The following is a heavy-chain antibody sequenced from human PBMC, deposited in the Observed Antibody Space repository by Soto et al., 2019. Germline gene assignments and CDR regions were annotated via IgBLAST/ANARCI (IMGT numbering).Heavy chain of an antibody. CDR1: GGAFTNDI. CDR2: ILPLLDIT. Sequence: QVQLVQSGAEVKKPGSSVKVSCKASGGAFTNDIITWVRQAPGQGLEWVGRILPLLDITNYAQKFQGRVTITADKSTSTAFMELNSLISEDTAVYYCARDSPIGSAFSGYDAIDYWGQGTLVTVSS. J-gene: IGHJ4*02. D-gene: IGHD5-12*01. V-gene: IGHV1-69*08. CDR3: ARDSPIGSAFSGYDAIDY.